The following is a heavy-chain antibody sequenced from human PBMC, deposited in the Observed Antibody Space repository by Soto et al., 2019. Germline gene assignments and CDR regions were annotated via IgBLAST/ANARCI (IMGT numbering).Heavy chain of an antibody. CDR1: GFTFSSYA. CDR3: AKTTYDYVWGSHAFDI. D-gene: IGHD3-16*01. V-gene: IGHV3-33*06. J-gene: IGHJ3*02. CDR2: IWYDGSNK. Sequence: PGGSLRLSCAASGFTFSSYAMHWVRQAPGKGLEWVAVIWYDGSNKYYADSVKGRFTISRDNSKNTLYLQMNSLRAEDTAVYYCAKTTYDYVWGSHAFDIRGQGTLVTVSS.